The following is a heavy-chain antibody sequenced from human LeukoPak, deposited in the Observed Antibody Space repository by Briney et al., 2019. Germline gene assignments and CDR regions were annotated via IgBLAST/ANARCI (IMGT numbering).Heavy chain of an antibody. Sequence: PGGSLRLSCAASGFTFSDYYMSWIRQAPGKGLEWVSYISSSGSTIYYADSVKGRFTISRDNAKNSLYLQMNSLRAEDTAVYYCARKARTRSQQLVRGAFDIWGQGTMVTVSS. J-gene: IGHJ3*02. V-gene: IGHV3-11*04. D-gene: IGHD6-13*01. CDR1: GFTFSDYY. CDR2: ISSSGSTI. CDR3: ARKARTRSQQLVRGAFDI.